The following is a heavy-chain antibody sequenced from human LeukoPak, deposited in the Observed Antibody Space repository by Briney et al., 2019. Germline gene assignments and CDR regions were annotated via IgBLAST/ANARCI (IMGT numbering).Heavy chain of an antibody. D-gene: IGHD3-10*01. Sequence: SVKVSCKASGGTFSSYATSWVRQAPGQGLEWMGGIIPIFGTANYAQKFQGRVTITADESTSTAYMELSSLRSEDTAVYYCARDDYYGSGSANYPYYFDYWGQGTLVTVSS. CDR3: ARDDYYGSGSANYPYYFDY. V-gene: IGHV1-69*13. J-gene: IGHJ4*02. CDR1: GGTFSSYA. CDR2: IIPIFGTA.